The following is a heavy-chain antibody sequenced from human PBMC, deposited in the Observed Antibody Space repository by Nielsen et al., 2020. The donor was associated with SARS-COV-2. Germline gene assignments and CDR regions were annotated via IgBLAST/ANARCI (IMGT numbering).Heavy chain of an antibody. CDR2: INPNSGGT. J-gene: IGHJ5*02. D-gene: IGHD3-9*01. V-gene: IGHV1-2*06. CDR1: GYTFTGYY. Sequence: ASVKVSCKASGYTFTGYYMHWVRQAPGQGLEWMGRINPNSGGTNYAQKFQGRVTMTRDTSISTAYMKLSRLRSDDTAVYYCARVRSISLNWFDPWGQGTLVTVSS. CDR3: ARVRSISLNWFDP.